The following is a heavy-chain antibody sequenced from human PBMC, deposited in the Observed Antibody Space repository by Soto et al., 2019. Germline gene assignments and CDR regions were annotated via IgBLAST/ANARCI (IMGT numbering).Heavy chain of an antibody. CDR1: GGSFSLYH. J-gene: IGHJ3*02. Sequence: SETLSLTCGVNGGSFSLYHWNWIRQPPGKGLEWIGEINQSGTTKYTPSLKSRVTISIGTSKKQFSLRLTSVTAADTAVYYCTRGECSGGKCYFFDIWGKGTMVTVSS. D-gene: IGHD2-15*01. CDR2: INQSGTT. V-gene: IGHV4-34*01. CDR3: TRGECSGGKCYFFDI.